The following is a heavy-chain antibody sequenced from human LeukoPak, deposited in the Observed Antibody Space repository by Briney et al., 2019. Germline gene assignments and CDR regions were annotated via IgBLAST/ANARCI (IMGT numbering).Heavy chain of an antibody. CDR3: ARAGYCYGSGSYLGVDY. V-gene: IGHV4-59*01. J-gene: IGHJ4*02. Sequence: SETLSLTCTVSGGSISSYYWSWIRQPPGKGLEWIGYIYYSGSTNYNPSLKSRVTISVDTSKNQFSLKLSSVTAADTAVYYCARAGYCYGSGSYLGVDYWGQGTLVTVSS. CDR2: IYYSGST. D-gene: IGHD3-10*01. CDR1: GGSISSYY.